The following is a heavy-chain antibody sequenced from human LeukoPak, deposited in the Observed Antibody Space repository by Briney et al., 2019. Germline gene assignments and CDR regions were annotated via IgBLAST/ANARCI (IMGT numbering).Heavy chain of an antibody. CDR1: GFTFSNYW. CDR2: INSDGINT. Sequence: GGSLRLSCAASGFTFSNYWMHWVRQAPGKGLVWVSRINSDGINTSYADSVKGRFTISRDNAKNTLNLQMNSLRAEDTAVYYCARDLGQYYDTSDNWFDPGAREPWSPSPQ. CDR3: ARDLGQYYDTSDNWFDP. V-gene: IGHV3-74*01. D-gene: IGHD3-22*01. J-gene: IGHJ5*02.